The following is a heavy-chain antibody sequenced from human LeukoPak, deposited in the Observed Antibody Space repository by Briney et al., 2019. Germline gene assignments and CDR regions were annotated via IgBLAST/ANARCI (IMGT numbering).Heavy chain of an antibody. J-gene: IGHJ6*02. D-gene: IGHD6-19*01. Sequence: GGSLRLACAASGFTLSSYSTSWVRQSPGKGLEWVSTLTSCLSTYYADSVKGRFTISRDNSKNTVYLKMTRLRVDDTAVYYCAKRSDYTSDWYSPPAVWGQGTTVTVSS. CDR2: LTSCLST. V-gene: IGHV3-23*01. CDR3: AKRSDYTSDWYSPPAV. CDR1: GFTLSSYS.